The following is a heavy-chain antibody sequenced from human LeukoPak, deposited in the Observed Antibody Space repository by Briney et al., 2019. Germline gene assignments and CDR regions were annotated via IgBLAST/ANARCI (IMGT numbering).Heavy chain of an antibody. Sequence: SGPVLVKPTETLTLTCTVSGFSLSNSRMGVSWIRQPPGKALEWLAHIFSNDEKSYSTSLKSRLIISKDTSKSQVVLTMTNMDPVDTGTYYCARISSSGYYYVLNSLGFDYWGQGTLVAVSS. D-gene: IGHD3-22*01. CDR3: ARISSSGYYYVLNSLGFDY. CDR2: IFSNDEK. CDR1: GFSLSNSRMG. J-gene: IGHJ4*02. V-gene: IGHV2-26*02.